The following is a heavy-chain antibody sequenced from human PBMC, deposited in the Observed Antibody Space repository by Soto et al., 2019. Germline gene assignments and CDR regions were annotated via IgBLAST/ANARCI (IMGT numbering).Heavy chain of an antibody. CDR3: ARAAGVHSGFDY. Sequence: GESLKISCAASGFTVSSNYMSWVRQAPGKGLEWVSVIYSGGSTYYADSVKGRFTISRDNSKNTLYLQMNSLRAEDTAVYYCARAAGVHSGFDYWGQGTLVTVSS. J-gene: IGHJ4*02. V-gene: IGHV3-66*02. D-gene: IGHD1-1*01. CDR1: GFTVSSNY. CDR2: IYSGGST.